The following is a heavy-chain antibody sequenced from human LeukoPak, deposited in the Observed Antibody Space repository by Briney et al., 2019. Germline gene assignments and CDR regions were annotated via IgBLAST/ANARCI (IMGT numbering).Heavy chain of an antibody. CDR2: ISGSGGST. CDR3: AIPGGGTTVTTRDY. CDR1: GFTFEDYA. V-gene: IGHV3-23*01. Sequence: PGRSLRLSCAASGFTFEDYAMHWVRQAPGKGLEWVSAISGSGGSTYYADSVKGRFTISRDNSKNTLYLQMNSLRAEDTAVYYCAIPGGGTTVTTRDYWGQGTLVTVSS. J-gene: IGHJ4*02. D-gene: IGHD4-17*01.